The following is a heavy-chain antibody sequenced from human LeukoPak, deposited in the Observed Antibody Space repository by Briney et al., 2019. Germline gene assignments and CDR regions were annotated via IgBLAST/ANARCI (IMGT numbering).Heavy chain of an antibody. CDR3: ARSVIAVAGYDAFDI. Sequence: PGGSLRLSCAVSGFTFSTKSMNWVRQAPGKGLDWVSYISSRSFTIYYADSVKGRFTISRDNAKNSLYLEMNSLRDEDTAVYYCARSVIAVAGYDAFDIWGQGTVVTVSS. CDR1: GFTFSTKS. D-gene: IGHD6-19*01. J-gene: IGHJ3*02. V-gene: IGHV3-48*02. CDR2: ISSRSFTI.